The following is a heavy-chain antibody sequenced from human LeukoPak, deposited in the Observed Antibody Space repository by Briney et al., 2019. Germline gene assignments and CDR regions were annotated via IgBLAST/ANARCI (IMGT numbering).Heavy chain of an antibody. CDR2: ISGSRDST. D-gene: IGHD1-26*01. CDR3: AKDLTAGGSKYYYGMDV. CDR1: GFTFSSYA. V-gene: IGHV3-23*01. Sequence: PGGSLRLSCAASGFTFSSYAMNWVRQAPGKGLEWVSLISGSRDSTYYADSVKGRFTISRDNSKNTLSLQMNSLTAEDTAVYYCAKDLTAGGSKYYYGMDVWGQGTTVTVSS. J-gene: IGHJ6*02.